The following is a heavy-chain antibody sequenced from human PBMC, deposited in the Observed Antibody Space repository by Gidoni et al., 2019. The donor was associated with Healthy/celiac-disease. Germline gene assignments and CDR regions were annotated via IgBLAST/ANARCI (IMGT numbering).Heavy chain of an antibody. J-gene: IGHJ4*02. CDR2: ISYDGSNK. CDR3: AKDGAMGDFGEWHLYYFDY. V-gene: IGHV3-30*18. Sequence: QVQLVESGGGVVQPGRSLRLSCAASGFTFSSYGRPWVRQAPGKGLEWVAVISYDGSNKYYADSVKGRFTISRDNSKNTLYLQMNSLRAEDTAVYYCAKDGAMGDFGEWHLYYFDYWGQGTLVTVSS. D-gene: IGHD3-10*01. CDR1: GFTFSSYG.